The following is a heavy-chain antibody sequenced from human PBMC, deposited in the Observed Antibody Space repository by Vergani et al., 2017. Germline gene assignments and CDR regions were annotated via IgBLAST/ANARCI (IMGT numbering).Heavy chain of an antibody. CDR3: ARARVRAAGPNYYYYGMDV. CDR2: INHSGST. V-gene: IGHV4-34*01. Sequence: QVQLQQWGAGLLKPSETLSLTCAVYGGSFSGYYWSWIRQPPGKGLEWIGEINHSGSTNYNPSLKSRGTISLDTSKNQFSLKLSSVTAADTAVYYCARARVRAAGPNYYYYGMDVWGQGTTVTVSS. D-gene: IGHD6-13*01. J-gene: IGHJ6*02. CDR1: GGSFSGYY.